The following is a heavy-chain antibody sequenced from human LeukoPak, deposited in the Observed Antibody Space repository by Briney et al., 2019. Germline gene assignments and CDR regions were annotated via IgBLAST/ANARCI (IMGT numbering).Heavy chain of an antibody. D-gene: IGHD1-26*01. Sequence: PSETLSLTCTVSGGSISSSSYYWGWVRQPPGKGLEWIGSFYYSGSTYYNPSLKSRVTISVDTSKNQFSLKLSSVTAADTAVYYCARGPREAFDIWGQGTMVTVSS. CDR3: ARGPREAFDI. J-gene: IGHJ3*02. CDR2: FYYSGST. CDR1: GGSISSSSYY. V-gene: IGHV4-39*07.